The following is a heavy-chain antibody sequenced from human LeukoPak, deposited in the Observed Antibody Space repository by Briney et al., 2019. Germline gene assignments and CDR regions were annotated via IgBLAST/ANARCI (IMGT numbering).Heavy chain of an antibody. J-gene: IGHJ4*02. CDR2: IWYDESNK. CDR1: GFTFSSYG. D-gene: IGHD1-20*01. CDR3: AKDRSYNWNDVSDY. V-gene: IGHV3-33*06. Sequence: PGGSLRLSCAASGFTFSSYGMRWVRQAPGKGLEWVAVIWYDESNKYYADSVKGRFTISRDNSKNTLYLQMNSLRAEDTAVYYCAKDRSYNWNDVSDYWGQGTLVTVSS.